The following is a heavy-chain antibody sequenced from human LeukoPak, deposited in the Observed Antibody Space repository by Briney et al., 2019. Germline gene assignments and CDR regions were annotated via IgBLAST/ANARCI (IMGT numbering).Heavy chain of an antibody. V-gene: IGHV4-34*01. D-gene: IGHD3-22*01. CDR3: ASPYYDSSGFAPEPYYFDY. CDR1: GGSFSGYY. Sequence: SETLSLTCAVYGGSFSGYYWSWIRQPPGKGLEWIGEINHSGSTNYNPSLKSRVTISVDTSKNQFSLKLSSVTAADTAVYYCASPYYDSSGFAPEPYYFDYWGQGTLVTVSS. J-gene: IGHJ4*02. CDR2: INHSGST.